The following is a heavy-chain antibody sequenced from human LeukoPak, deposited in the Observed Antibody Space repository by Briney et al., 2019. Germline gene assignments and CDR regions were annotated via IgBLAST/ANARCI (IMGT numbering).Heavy chain of an antibody. J-gene: IGHJ4*02. D-gene: IGHD2-2*01. Sequence: PGGSLRLSCAASGFTFSGTWMHWVRQPPGKGLVWVARITSDGISTTYAESVKGRFTISRDNAKNTLYLQMNSLRAEDTAVYYCARDWHHAIDYWGQGALVTVSS. CDR1: GFTFSGTW. V-gene: IGHV3-74*03. CDR2: ITSDGIST. CDR3: ARDWHHAIDY.